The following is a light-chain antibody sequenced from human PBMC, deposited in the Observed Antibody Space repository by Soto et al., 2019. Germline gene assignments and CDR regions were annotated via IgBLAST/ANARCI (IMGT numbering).Light chain of an antibody. CDR3: GAWDSGLSAGYYV. Sequence: QSALTQPPSVSAAPGQKVTISCSGSSSNIGNNYVAWYQQLPGTAPKLLIYDSNKRPSGIPDRFSGSKSGTSATLVITGLQTGDEADYFCGAWDSGLSAGYYVFGTGTKVTVL. V-gene: IGLV1-51*01. J-gene: IGLJ1*01. CDR2: DSN. CDR1: SSNIGNNY.